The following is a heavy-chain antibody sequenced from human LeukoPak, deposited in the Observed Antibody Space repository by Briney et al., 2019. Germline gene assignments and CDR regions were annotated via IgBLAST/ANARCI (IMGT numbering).Heavy chain of an antibody. CDR2: INPANGYT. CDR1: GYTFTNFA. V-gene: IGHV1-3*03. CDR3: AIRDGHTDH. D-gene: IGHD5-24*01. Sequence: ASVKVSCKASGYTFTNFAMHWVRQAPGQTIEWLAWINPANGYTRYSQQFQDRVTVTSDTSAAKAYMELSSLRSEDKAVYYCAIRDGHTDHWGQGTLVTVSS. J-gene: IGHJ4*02.